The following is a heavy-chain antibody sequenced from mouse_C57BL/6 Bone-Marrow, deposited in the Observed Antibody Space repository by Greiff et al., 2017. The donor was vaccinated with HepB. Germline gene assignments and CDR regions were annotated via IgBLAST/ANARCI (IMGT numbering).Heavy chain of an antibody. V-gene: IGHV1-26*01. D-gene: IGHD1-1*01. CDR1: GYTFTDYY. Sequence: EVQLQQSGPELVKPGASVKISCKASGYTFTDYYMNWVKQRHGKSLEWIGDINPNNGGTSYNQKFKGKATLTVDKSSSTAYMALRILTSEDSAVYYCLLRSFYYFDYWGQGTTLTVSS. J-gene: IGHJ2*01. CDR2: INPNNGGT. CDR3: LLRSFYYFDY.